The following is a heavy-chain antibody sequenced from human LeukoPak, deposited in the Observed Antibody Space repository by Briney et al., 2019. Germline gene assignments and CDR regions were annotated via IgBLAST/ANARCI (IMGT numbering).Heavy chain of an antibody. CDR3: ALLRGGNY. D-gene: IGHD3-10*01. Sequence: QTGGSLRLSCAASGFTFSSYLMTWVRQARGKGLEWVATINQDGSDKYYVDSVKGRFTISRDNAQNSLHLQMNSLRVEDTAVYYCALLRGGNYWGQGTLVTVSS. CDR2: INQDGSDK. CDR1: GFTFSSYL. V-gene: IGHV3-7*02. J-gene: IGHJ4*02.